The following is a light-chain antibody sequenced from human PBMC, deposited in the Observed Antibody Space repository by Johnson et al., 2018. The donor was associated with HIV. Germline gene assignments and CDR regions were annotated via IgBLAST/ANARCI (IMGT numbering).Light chain of an antibody. J-gene: IGLJ1*01. CDR1: SSNIRNNY. CDR2: ENN. Sequence: QSVLTQPPSVCAAPGQKVTISCSGSSSNIRNNYVSWFQHLPGAAPKLLIYENNKRPSGIPDRFSGSKSGTSATLGITGLQTGDEADYYCGTWDTSLTTGGVFGTGTKVTVL. V-gene: IGLV1-51*02. CDR3: GTWDTSLTTGGV.